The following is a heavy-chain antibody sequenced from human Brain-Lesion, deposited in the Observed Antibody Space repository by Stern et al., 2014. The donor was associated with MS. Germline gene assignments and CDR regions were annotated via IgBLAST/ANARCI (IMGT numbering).Heavy chain of an antibody. Sequence: VQLVESGAEVKKPGASVKVSCKASGYTLTDLSMHWVRQAPRQGLEWMGGFDPEDGETIYAQKFQGRVTMTEDTSTDTAYMELSSLRSEDTAVYYCATLSPGAGGNYYRHFDYWGQGTLVTVSS. CDR1: GYTLTDLS. V-gene: IGHV1-24*01. J-gene: IGHJ4*02. CDR2: FDPEDGET. D-gene: IGHD1-26*01. CDR3: ATLSPGAGGNYYRHFDY.